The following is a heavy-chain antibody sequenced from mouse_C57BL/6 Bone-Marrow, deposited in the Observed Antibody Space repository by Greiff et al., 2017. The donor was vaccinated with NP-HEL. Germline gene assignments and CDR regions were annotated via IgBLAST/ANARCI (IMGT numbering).Heavy chain of an antibody. J-gene: IGHJ1*03. CDR3: ARDGYYVSWYFDV. CDR2: IDPSDSYT. D-gene: IGHD2-3*01. V-gene: IGHV1-50*01. CDR1: GYTFTSYW. Sequence: QVHVKQPGAELVKPGASVKLSCKASGYTFTSYWMQWVKQRPGQGLEWIGEIDPSDSYTNYNQKFKGKATLTVDTSSSTAYMQLSSLTSEDSAVYYCARDGYYVSWYFDVWGTGTTVTVSS.